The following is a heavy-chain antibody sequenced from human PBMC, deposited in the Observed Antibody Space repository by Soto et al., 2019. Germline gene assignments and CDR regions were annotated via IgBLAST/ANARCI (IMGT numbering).Heavy chain of an antibody. CDR3: ARVGGVYDILTGYYSSYYYGMDV. CDR2: ISYDGSNK. V-gene: IGHV3-30-3*01. CDR1: GFTFSSYA. J-gene: IGHJ6*02. Sequence: PGGSLRLSCAASGFTFSSYAMHWVRQAPGKGLEWVAVISYDGSNKYYADSVKGRFTISRDNSKNTLYLQMNSLRAEDTAVYYCARVGGVYDILTGYYSSYYYGMDVWGQGTTVTVSS. D-gene: IGHD3-9*01.